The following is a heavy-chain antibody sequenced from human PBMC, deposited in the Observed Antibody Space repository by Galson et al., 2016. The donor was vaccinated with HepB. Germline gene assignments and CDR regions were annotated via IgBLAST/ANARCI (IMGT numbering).Heavy chain of an antibody. D-gene: IGHD1-14*01. CDR3: ARDVGKPGYHWYFDL. Sequence: SCKASGYTFTAFYIHWVRQAPGQGPEWMGWVSPKNGGTMYAQKFQGRVTMTRDTSISTAYMELSNLRSDDTAVYYCARDVGKPGYHWYFDLWGRGTLVTVSS. V-gene: IGHV1-2*02. J-gene: IGHJ2*01. CDR2: VSPKNGGT. CDR1: GYTFTAFY.